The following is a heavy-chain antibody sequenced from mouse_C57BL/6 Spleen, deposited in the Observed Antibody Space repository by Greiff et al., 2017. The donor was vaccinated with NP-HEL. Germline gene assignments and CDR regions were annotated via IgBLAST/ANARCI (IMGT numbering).Heavy chain of an antibody. CDR2: IYPGSGST. V-gene: IGHV1-55*01. D-gene: IGHD3-2*02. CDR3: ARTAQATEYFDY. CDR1: GYTFTSYW. Sequence: QVQLKQPGAELVKPGASVKMSCKASGYTFTSYWITWVKQRPGQGLEWIGDIYPGSGSTNYNEKFKSKATLTVDTSSSTAYMQLSSLTSEDSAVYYCARTAQATEYFDYWGQGTTLTVSS. J-gene: IGHJ2*01.